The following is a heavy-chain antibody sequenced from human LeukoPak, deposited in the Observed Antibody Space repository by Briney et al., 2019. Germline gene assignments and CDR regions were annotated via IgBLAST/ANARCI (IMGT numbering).Heavy chain of an antibody. V-gene: IGHV1-18*04. Sequence: GASVKVSCKASGYTFTSYGISWVRQAPGQGLEWMGWISAYNGNTNYAQKLQGRVTMTTDTSTSTAYMELCSLRSEDTAVYYCASYDSSGYYNSLFFDYWGQGTLVTVSS. D-gene: IGHD3-22*01. J-gene: IGHJ4*02. CDR1: GYTFTSYG. CDR3: ASYDSSGYYNSLFFDY. CDR2: ISAYNGNT.